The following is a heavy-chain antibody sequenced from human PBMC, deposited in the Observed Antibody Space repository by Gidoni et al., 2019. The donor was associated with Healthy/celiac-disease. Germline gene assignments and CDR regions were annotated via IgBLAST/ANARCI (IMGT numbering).Heavy chain of an antibody. CDR2: IYYSGST. V-gene: IGHV4-59*01. Sequence: QVQLQESGPGLVKPSETLSLTCTVSGGSISSYYWSWIRQPPGKGLEWIGYIYYSGSTNYNPSLKSRVTISVDTSKNQFSLKLSSVTAADTAVYYCARDREYYDYVWGSYRHNWFDPWGQGTLVTVSS. J-gene: IGHJ5*02. CDR3: ARDREYYDYVWGSYRHNWFDP. CDR1: GGSISSYY. D-gene: IGHD3-16*02.